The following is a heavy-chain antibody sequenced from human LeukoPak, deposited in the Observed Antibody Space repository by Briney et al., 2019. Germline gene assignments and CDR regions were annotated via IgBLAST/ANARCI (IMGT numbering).Heavy chain of an antibody. CDR1: GFTVSSNY. CDR2: IYSGGNT. D-gene: IGHD1-1*01. CDR3: ARDQDWNPY. Sequence: PGGSLRLSCAASGFTVSSNYMSWVRQAPGKGLEWVSVIYSGGNTYYADSVKGRFAISRDNSKNKLYLQMNSLRVEDTAVYYCARDQDWNPYWGQGTLVTVSS. V-gene: IGHV3-53*01. J-gene: IGHJ4*02.